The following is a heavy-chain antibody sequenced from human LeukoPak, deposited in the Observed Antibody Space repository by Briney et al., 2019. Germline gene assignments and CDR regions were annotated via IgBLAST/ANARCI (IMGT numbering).Heavy chain of an antibody. CDR3: AREGSGYSNYNWFDP. D-gene: IGHD6-13*01. CDR1: GGSISSYY. J-gene: IGHJ5*02. V-gene: IGHV4-4*07. CDR2: IYTSGST. Sequence: QTSETLSLTCTVSGGSISSYYWSWIRQPAGKGLEWIGRIYTSGSTNYNPSLKSRVTMSVHTSKNQFSLKLSSVTAADTAVYYCAREGSGYSNYNWFDPWGQGTLVTVSS.